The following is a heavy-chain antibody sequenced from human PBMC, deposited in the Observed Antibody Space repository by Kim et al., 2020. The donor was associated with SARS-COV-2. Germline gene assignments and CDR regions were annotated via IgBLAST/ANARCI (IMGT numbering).Heavy chain of an antibody. V-gene: IGHV1-69*13. D-gene: IGHD2-15*01. CDR3: ARYCSGGSCYPGYYYYGMDV. Sequence: SVKVSCKASGGTFSSYAISWVRQAPGQGLEWMGGIIPIFGTANYAQKFQGRVTITADESTSTAYMELSSLRSEDTAVYYCARYCSGGSCYPGYYYYGMDVWGQGTTVTVSS. J-gene: IGHJ6*02. CDR2: IIPIFGTA. CDR1: GGTFSSYA.